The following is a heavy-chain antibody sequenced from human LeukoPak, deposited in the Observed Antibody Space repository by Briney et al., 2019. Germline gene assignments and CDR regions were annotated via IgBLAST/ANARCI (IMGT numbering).Heavy chain of an antibody. D-gene: IGHD3-3*01. CDR2: INPNSGGT. CDR3: AIIRFSEWSNYYYYGMDA. CDR1: GYTFTGYY. V-gene: IGHV1-2*02. J-gene: IGHJ6*02. Sequence: ASVKVSCKASGYTFTGYYMHWVRQAPGQGLEWMGWINPNSGGTNYAQKFQGRVTMTRDTSISTAYMELSRLRSDDTAVYYCAIIRFSEWSNYYYYGMDAWGQGTTVTVSS.